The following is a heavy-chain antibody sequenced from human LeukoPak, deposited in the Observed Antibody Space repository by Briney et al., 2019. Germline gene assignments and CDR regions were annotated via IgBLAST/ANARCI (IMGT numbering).Heavy chain of an antibody. V-gene: IGHV3-7*03. J-gene: IGHJ6*02. D-gene: IGHD3-10*01. CDR1: GFTFSSFW. Sequence: PGGSLRLSCAASGFTFSSFWMSWVRQAPGKGLEWVANIKQDGFDKYYVDSVKGRFTISRDNAKNSLYLQMNSLRAEDTAVYYCARGVSNMVRGVYPPHYYYYGMDVWGQGTTVTVSS. CDR3: ARGVSNMVRGVYPPHYYYYGMDV. CDR2: IKQDGFDK.